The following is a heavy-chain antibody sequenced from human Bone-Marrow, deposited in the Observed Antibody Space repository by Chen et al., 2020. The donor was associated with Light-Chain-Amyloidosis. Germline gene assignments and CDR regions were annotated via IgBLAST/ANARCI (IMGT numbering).Heavy chain of an antibody. V-gene: IGHV4-39*01. J-gene: IGHJ6*03. CDR1: GGSISSSSYY. Sequence: QLQLQESGPGLVKPSETLSLTCTVSGGSISSSSYYWGWIRQPPGKGLEWIGSIYYSGSTYYNPSLKCRVTISLDTSKNQFSLKPSSVTAADSAVYYGARAGDGSYYYMDVWGKGTTVTVSS. D-gene: IGHD7-27*01. CDR2: IYYSGST. CDR3: ARAGDGSYYYMDV.